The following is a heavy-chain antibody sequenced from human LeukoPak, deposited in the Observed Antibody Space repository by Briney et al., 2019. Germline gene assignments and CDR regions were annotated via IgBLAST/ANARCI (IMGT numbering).Heavy chain of an antibody. J-gene: IGHJ4*02. V-gene: IGHV4-59*01. CDR1: GGSISRYY. CDR3: ARFLVRLGELSLPGEDY. Sequence: SETLSLTCTVSGGSISRYYWSWIRQPPGNGLEWIGYIYYSGSTNYNPSLKSRVTISVDTSKNQFSLKLSSVTAADTAVYYCARFLVRLGELSLPGEDYWGQGTLVTVSS. D-gene: IGHD3-16*02. CDR2: IYYSGST.